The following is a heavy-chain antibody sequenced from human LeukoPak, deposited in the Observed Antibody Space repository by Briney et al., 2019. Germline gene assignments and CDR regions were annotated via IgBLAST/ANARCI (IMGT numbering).Heavy chain of an antibody. CDR2: ISYDGNYK. J-gene: IGHJ4*02. CDR3: AKDRVPTAGLSRGPLDY. Sequence: GGSLRLSCAASGFIFSNYGIHWVRQAPGKGLELVAVISYDGNYKYYADSVKGRFTISRDNSKNTLYLQMNSLRAEDTAVFYCAKDRVPTAGLSRGPLDYWGQGTLVTVSS. V-gene: IGHV3-30*18. CDR1: GFIFSNYG. D-gene: IGHD6-13*01.